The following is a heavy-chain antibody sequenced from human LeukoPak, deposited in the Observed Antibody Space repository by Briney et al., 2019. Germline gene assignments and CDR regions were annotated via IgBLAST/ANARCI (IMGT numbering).Heavy chain of an antibody. D-gene: IGHD3-3*01. CDR2: IYPDDSET. V-gene: IGHV5-51*01. J-gene: IGHJ4*02. CDR3: ARKPRGFLPEWYFDY. CDR1: GYRFTTDY. Sequence: GESLKISCKASGYRFTTDYIGWVRQMPGKGLEWMGIIYPDDSETNYSPSFQGQVSMSVDKSITTAYLQWSSLKASDTAMYYCARKPRGFLPEWYFDYWGQGTLVTVSS.